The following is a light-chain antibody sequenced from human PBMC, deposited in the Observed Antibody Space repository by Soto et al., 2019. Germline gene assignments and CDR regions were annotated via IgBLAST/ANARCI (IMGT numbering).Light chain of an antibody. Sequence: EIVLTQSPATLSLSPGERATLSCRASQSVSSYLAWYQQKPGQAPRLLIYDASNGATGIPTRFSGSGSGTDFTLTISSLEPEDFAVYYCQQRSSWPITLGQGTRLEIK. CDR3: QQRSSWPIT. J-gene: IGKJ5*01. CDR1: QSVSSY. CDR2: DAS. V-gene: IGKV3-11*01.